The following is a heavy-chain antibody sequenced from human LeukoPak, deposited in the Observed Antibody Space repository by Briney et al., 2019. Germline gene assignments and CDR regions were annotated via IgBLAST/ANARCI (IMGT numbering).Heavy chain of an antibody. Sequence: TETLSLTCTVSGGAISGYYWIWIRQPPGKGLEWIGYIYYTGNTNYNPSLKSRVTISVDTSKNQFSLKLSSVTTADTAVYYCARIVAYDFGYIDYWGHGTLVTV. J-gene: IGHJ4*01. CDR2: IYYTGNT. D-gene: IGHD2/OR15-2a*01. CDR3: ARIVAYDFGYIDY. CDR1: GGAISGYY. V-gene: IGHV4-59*01.